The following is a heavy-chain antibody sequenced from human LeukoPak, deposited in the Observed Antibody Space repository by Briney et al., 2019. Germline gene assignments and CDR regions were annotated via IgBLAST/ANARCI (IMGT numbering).Heavy chain of an antibody. J-gene: IGHJ4*02. V-gene: IGHV3-66*01. CDR1: GFTVSSNY. CDR3: ARDGSGMYYYDSSGYYDY. D-gene: IGHD3-22*01. CDR2: IYSGGST. Sequence: GGSLRLSCAASGFTVSSNYMSWVRQAPGKGLEWVSVIYSGGSTYYADSVKGRFTISRDNSKNTLYLQMNSLRAEDTVVYYCARDGSGMYYYDSSGYYDYWGQGTLVTVSS.